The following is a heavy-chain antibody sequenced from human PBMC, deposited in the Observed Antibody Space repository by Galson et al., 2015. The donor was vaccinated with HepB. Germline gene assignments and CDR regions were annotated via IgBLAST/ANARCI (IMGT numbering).Heavy chain of an antibody. CDR3: SRLGNFSGYSIK. J-gene: IGHJ4*02. Sequence: SLRLSSAASGFTFSGSAIHWVRPASGKGPEWVGRIRSKANNHATLYVPSLSGRFTFSRYYSKNMAYLHMKSLKPEDTAVYYCSRLGNFSGYSIKWGQGTLVTVSS. CDR1: GFTFSGSA. V-gene: IGHV3-73*01. D-gene: IGHD1-26*01. CDR2: IRSKANNHAT.